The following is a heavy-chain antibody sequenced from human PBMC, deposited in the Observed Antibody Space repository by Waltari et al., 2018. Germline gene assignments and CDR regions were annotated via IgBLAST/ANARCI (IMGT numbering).Heavy chain of an antibody. CDR2: INPNRSYT. CDR3: ARNYNY. J-gene: IGHJ4*02. Sequence: QAQLMQSGAEVRKPGASVKVSCKASGYTLIDFYLHCVRPAPGQGIAWGGWINPNRSYTKCAQKFQGRVSLTSDAAINTAYLELTSLRSDDTAVYYCARNYNYWGQGTPVIVSS. D-gene: IGHD1-7*01. V-gene: IGHV1-2*02. CDR1: GYTLIDFY.